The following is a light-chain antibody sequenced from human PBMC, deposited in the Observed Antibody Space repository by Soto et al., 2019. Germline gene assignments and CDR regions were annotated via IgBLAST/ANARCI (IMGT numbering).Light chain of an antibody. J-gene: IGKJ1*01. V-gene: IGKV1-39*01. Sequence: DIQMTQSPSTLSGSVGDRFTITCRSSQSISSYLNWYQQKPGKAPKLLIYAASSLQSGVPSRFSGSGSGTDFTLTISSLQPEDFATYYCQQSYSTLTWTFGQGTKVDIK. CDR1: QSISSY. CDR3: QQSYSTLTWT. CDR2: AAS.